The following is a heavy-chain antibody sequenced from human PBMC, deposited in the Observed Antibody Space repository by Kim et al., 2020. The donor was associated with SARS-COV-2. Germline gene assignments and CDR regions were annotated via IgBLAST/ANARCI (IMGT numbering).Heavy chain of an antibody. CDR1: GFTFSSYG. J-gene: IGHJ6*02. Sequence: GGSLRLSCAASGFTFSSYGMHWVRQAPGKGLEWVAVIWYDGSNKYYADSVKGRFTISRDNSKNTLYLQMNSLRAEDTAVYYCARGGYSGESPVVYYYYGMDVWGQGTTVTVSS. V-gene: IGHV3-33*01. CDR3: ARGGYSGESPVVYYYYGMDV. D-gene: IGHD1-26*01. CDR2: IWYDGSNK.